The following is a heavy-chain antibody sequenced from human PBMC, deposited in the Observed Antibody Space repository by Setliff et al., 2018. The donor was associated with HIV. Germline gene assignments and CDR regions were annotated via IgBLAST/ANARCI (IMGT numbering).Heavy chain of an antibody. CDR1: GFALSNFA. Sequence: GGSLRLSCVVSGFALSNFAMHWVRQAPGKGPEWLALIWYDGSQRYYADTVKGRLTVSRDDSKNTLYLHMNNLRVEDSAIYYCVKDDTSGLYYLDFWGQGTLVTVSS. CDR3: VKDDTSGLYYLDF. CDR2: IWYDGSQR. D-gene: IGHD3-22*01. V-gene: IGHV3-33*06. J-gene: IGHJ4*02.